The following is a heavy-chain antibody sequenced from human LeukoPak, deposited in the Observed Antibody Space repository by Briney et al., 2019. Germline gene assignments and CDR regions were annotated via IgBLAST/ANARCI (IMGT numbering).Heavy chain of an antibody. CDR3: ARRLTQYDCFDP. CDR2: TYYRSTWYN. Sequence: SQTLSLTCAISGDSVSSNSATWNWIRQSPSRGLGWLGRTYYRSTWYNDYAVSVRGRITVNPDTSKNQFSLHLNSVTPEDTAVNYCARRLTQYDCFDPWGQGILVTVSS. V-gene: IGHV6-1*01. CDR1: GDSVSSNSAT. J-gene: IGHJ5*02. D-gene: IGHD2-2*01.